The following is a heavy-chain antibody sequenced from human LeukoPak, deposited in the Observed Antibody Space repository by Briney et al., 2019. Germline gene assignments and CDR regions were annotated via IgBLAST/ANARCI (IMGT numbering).Heavy chain of an antibody. J-gene: IGHJ6*02. CDR2: IYYSGST. CDR3: ARRMGIAVAGYYYYGMDV. CDR1: GGFISSSSYY. Sequence: SETLSLTCTVSGGFISSSSYYWGWIRQPPGKGLEWIGSIYYSGSTYYNPSLKSRVTISVDTSKNQFSLKLSSVTAADTAVYYCARRMGIAVAGYYYYGMDVWGQGTTVTVSS. D-gene: IGHD6-19*01. V-gene: IGHV4-39*01.